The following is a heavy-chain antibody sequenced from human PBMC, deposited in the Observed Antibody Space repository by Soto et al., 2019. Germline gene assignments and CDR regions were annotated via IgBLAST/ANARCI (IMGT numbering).Heavy chain of an antibody. J-gene: IGHJ4*02. Sequence: SETLSLTCAVYSGSFSGYYWSWIRQPPGKGLEWIGELYQGLSIIYNPSLESRATISGDSSKNQFSLKLRSVTAADTAVYYCARHGGYYFDYWGQGTLVTVSS. D-gene: IGHD3-16*01. CDR2: LYQGLSI. V-gene: IGHV4-34*01. CDR3: ARHGGYYFDY. CDR1: SGSFSGYY.